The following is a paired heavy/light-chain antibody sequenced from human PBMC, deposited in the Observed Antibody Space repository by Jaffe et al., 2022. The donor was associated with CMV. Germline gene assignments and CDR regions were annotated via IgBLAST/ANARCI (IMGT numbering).Light chain of an antibody. CDR3: TSWDDSLDGHVV. Sequence: QSVLTQPPSASGTPGQRVTISCSGSRSNIGSNTVNWYQQLPGSAPKLLIYSNNQRPSGVPDRFSGSKSGTSASLAISGLQSEDEADYYCTSWDDSLDGHVVFGGGTKLTVL. CDR1: RSNIGSNT. J-gene: IGLJ2*01. CDR2: SNN. V-gene: IGLV1-44*01.
Heavy chain of an antibody. CDR1: GGSISSDY. D-gene: IGHD5-18*01. Sequence: QVHLQESGPGLVKPSETLSLICAVSGGSISSDYWSWIRQPPGKGLEWIGNIYYSGSTKYNPSLKSRVTISVDTSKNQFSLKLSSVTTADTAVYYCARGPMVTQIHYWGQGTLVTVSS. CDR3: ARGPMVTQIHY. J-gene: IGHJ4*02. V-gene: IGHV4-59*01. CDR2: IYYSGST.